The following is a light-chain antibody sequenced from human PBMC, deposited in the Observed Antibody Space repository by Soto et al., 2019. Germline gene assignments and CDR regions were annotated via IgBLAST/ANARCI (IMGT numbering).Light chain of an antibody. CDR1: TSNIGNNY. J-gene: IGLJ1*01. V-gene: IGLV1-47*02. CDR3: AAGDDSLSGHV. Sequence: QSVLTQPPSASGTPGQRVIISCSGRTSNIGNNYVYWYQQFPGTAPKLHISFNDQRPSGVPARFSGSKSGTSASLAISGLRSEDEADYYCAAGDDSLSGHVFGGGTKLTVL. CDR2: FND.